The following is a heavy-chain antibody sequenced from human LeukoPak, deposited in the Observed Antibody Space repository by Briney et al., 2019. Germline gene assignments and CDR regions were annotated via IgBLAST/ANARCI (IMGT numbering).Heavy chain of an antibody. CDR3: ARDREDYGDYYDY. D-gene: IGHD4-17*01. Sequence: GGSLRLSCAASGFTFGSYSMNWVRQAPGKGLEWVSYISSSSTIYYADSVKGRFTISRDNAKNSLYLQMNSLRAEDTAVYYCARDREDYGDYYDYWGQGTLVTVSS. V-gene: IGHV3-48*01. J-gene: IGHJ4*02. CDR2: ISSSSTI. CDR1: GFTFGSYS.